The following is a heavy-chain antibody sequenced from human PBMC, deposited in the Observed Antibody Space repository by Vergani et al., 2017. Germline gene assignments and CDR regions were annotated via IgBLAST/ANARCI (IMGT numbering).Heavy chain of an antibody. D-gene: IGHD3-22*01. CDR2: IIPILGIA. CDR1: GGTFSSYT. CDR3: ARVPYYYDSSGYYYYYYGMDV. J-gene: IGHJ6*02. V-gene: IGHV1-69*02. Sequence: QVQLVQSGAEVKKPGSSVKVSCKASGGTFSSYTISWVRQAPGQGLEWMGRIIPILGIANYAQKFQGRVTITADKSTSTAYMELSSLRSEDTAVYYCARVPYYYDSSGYYYYYYGMDVWGQGTTVTGSS.